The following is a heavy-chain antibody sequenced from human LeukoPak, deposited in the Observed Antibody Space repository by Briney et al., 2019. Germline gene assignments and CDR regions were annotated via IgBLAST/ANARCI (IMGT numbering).Heavy chain of an antibody. V-gene: IGHV3-23*01. J-gene: IGHJ3*02. CDR2: ISGSGGST. Sequence: GGSLRLSCAASGFTFSSYAMSWVRQAPGKGLEWVSAISGSGGSTYYADSVKGRFTISRDNSKNTLYLQMNSLRAEDTAVYYCAKEGALGYCSSTSCEDAFDIWGQGTMVIVPS. CDR3: AKEGALGYCSSTSCEDAFDI. CDR1: GFTFSSYA. D-gene: IGHD2-2*01.